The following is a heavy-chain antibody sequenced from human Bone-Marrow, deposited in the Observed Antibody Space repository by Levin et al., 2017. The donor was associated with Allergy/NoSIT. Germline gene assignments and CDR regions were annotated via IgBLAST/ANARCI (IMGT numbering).Heavy chain of an antibody. D-gene: IGHD3-9*01. CDR1: GGSISSSNW. Sequence: SETLSLTCAVSGGSISSSNWWSWVRQPPGKGLEWIGEIYHSGSTNYNPSLKSRVTISVDKSKNQFSLKLSSVTAADTAVYYCARGAIYYDILTGYSHDAFDIWGQGTMVTVSS. V-gene: IGHV4-4*02. CDR3: ARGAIYYDILTGYSHDAFDI. CDR2: IYHSGST. J-gene: IGHJ3*02.